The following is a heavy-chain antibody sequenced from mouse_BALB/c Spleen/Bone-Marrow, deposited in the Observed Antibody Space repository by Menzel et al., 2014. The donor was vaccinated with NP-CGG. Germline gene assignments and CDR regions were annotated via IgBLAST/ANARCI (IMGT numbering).Heavy chain of an antibody. D-gene: IGHD2-4*01. V-gene: IGHV2-2*02. Sequence: VKLMESGPGLVQPSQSLSITCTVSGFSLTSYGVHWVRQSPGKGLEWLGVIWSGGSTDYNAAFISRLSISKDNSKRQVFFKMNSLQANDTAIYYCARTYDYEGAMDYWGQGTSVTVSS. CDR3: ARTYDYEGAMDY. J-gene: IGHJ4*01. CDR2: IWSGGST. CDR1: GFSLTSYG.